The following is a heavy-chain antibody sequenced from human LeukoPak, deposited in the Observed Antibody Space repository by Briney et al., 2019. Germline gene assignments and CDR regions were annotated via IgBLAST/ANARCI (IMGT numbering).Heavy chain of an antibody. CDR1: GCSISSYY. D-gene: IGHD6-19*01. V-gene: IGHV4-59*01. Sequence: PSETLSLTCTASGCSISSYYWSWIRQPPGKGLEWVGYIYYSGSTNYYHSLESRVAISVDTCKNQFSLKLSSVTAADTAVYYCERGPYSSGWYWFDPWGQGTLVTVSS. CDR3: ERGPYSSGWYWFDP. J-gene: IGHJ5*02. CDR2: IYYSGST.